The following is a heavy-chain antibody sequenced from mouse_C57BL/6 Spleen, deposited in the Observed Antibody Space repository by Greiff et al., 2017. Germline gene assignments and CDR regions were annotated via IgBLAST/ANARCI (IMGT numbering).Heavy chain of an antibody. D-gene: IGHD4-1*01. J-gene: IGHJ1*03. CDR2: IYPGGGYT. CDR1: GYTFTNYW. Sequence: QVQLQQSGAELVRPGTSVKMSCKASGYTFTNYWIGWAKQRPGHGLEWIGDIYPGGGYTNYNEKFKGKATLTADKSSSTAYMQFSSLTSEDSAIYYCARRGGSGTGYFDVWGTGTTVTVSS. V-gene: IGHV1-63*01. CDR3: ARRGGSGTGYFDV.